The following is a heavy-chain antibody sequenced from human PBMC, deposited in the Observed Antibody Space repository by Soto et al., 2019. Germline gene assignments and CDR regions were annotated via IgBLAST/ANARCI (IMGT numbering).Heavy chain of an antibody. J-gene: IGHJ4*02. CDR2: IYYNGSP. Sequence: PSQPLSLTCAASGGSISSGGYYWSWIRQLPGKGLEWIGYIYYNGSPYYNPSLRGRLSISVDRSNNRFSLELRGLKSQDTAVYYCARDSGAKLSSSWGQGTLVTVSS. V-gene: IGHV4-31*02. CDR3: ARDSGAKLSSS. CDR1: GGSISSGGYY. D-gene: IGHD6-13*01.